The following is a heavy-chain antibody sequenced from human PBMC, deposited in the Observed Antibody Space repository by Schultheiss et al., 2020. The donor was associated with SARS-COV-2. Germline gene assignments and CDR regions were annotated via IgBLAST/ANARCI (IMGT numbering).Heavy chain of an antibody. J-gene: IGHJ3*02. D-gene: IGHD6-19*01. CDR2: ISYDGSNK. Sequence: GGSLRLSCAASGFTFSSYSMNWVRQAPGKGLEWVAVISYDGSNKYYADSVKGRFTISRDNSKNTLYLQMNSLRAEDTAVYYCATLIAVAGTGAFDIWGQGTMVTVSS. V-gene: IGHV3-30*03. CDR1: GFTFSSYS. CDR3: ATLIAVAGTGAFDI.